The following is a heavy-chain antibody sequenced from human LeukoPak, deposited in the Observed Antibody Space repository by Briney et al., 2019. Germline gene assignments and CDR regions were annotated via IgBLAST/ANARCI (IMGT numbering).Heavy chain of an antibody. D-gene: IGHD1-7*01. CDR1: GFTFSSYA. J-gene: IGHJ6*03. CDR3: AKRRGLELTYYYYMDV. CDR2: ISGSGGST. V-gene: IGHV3-23*01. Sequence: GGSLRLSCAASGFTFSSYAMSWVRQAPGKGLEWVSAISGSGGSTYYADSVKGRFTISRDNSKNTLYLQMNSLRADDTAVYYCAKRRGLELTYYYYMDVWGKGTTVTVSS.